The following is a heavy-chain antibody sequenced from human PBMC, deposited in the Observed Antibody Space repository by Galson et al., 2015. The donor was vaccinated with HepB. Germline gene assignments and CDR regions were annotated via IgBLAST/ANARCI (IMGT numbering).Heavy chain of an antibody. V-gene: IGHV3-33*01. CDR1: GFTFSSYG. CDR3: ARGKDRRKVEPFDY. CDR2: IWYDGSNK. Sequence: SLRLSCAASGFTFSSYGMHWVRQAPGKGLEWVAVIWYDGSNKYYADSVKGRFTISRDNSKNTLYLQMNSLRAGDTAVYYCARGKDRRKVEPFDYWGQGTLVTVSS. D-gene: IGHD1-1*01. J-gene: IGHJ4*02.